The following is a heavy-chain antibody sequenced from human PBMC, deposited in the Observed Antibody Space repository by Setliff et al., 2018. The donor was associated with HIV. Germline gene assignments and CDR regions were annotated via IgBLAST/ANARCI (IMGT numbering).Heavy chain of an antibody. V-gene: IGHV3-30*02. J-gene: IGHJ3*02. D-gene: IGHD3-16*01. CDR1: GFTFSTYG. Sequence: GSLRLSCAASGFTFSTYGMHWVRQAPGKGLEWVAFIRYDGSNKYHADSVKGRFTISRDNSKNTVYLQMNSLRDEDRAVYYCARWPREVAEMGGAFDSWGQGTMVTVSS. CDR3: ARWPREVAEMGGAFDS. CDR2: IRYDGSNK.